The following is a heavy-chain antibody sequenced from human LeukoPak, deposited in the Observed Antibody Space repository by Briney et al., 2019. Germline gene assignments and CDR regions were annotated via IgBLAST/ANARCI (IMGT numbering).Heavy chain of an antibody. J-gene: IGHJ1*01. D-gene: IGHD6-13*01. CDR3: AKEAAGPSTKYFQR. CDR2: ISWNSGSI. Sequence: GGSLRLSCAASGFTFDDYAMHWVRQAPGKGLEWVSGISWNSGSIGYADSVKGRFTISRDNSKNTLYLQMNSLRAEDTAVYHCAKEAAGPSTKYFQRWGQGTLVTVSS. CDR1: GFTFDDYA. V-gene: IGHV3-9*01.